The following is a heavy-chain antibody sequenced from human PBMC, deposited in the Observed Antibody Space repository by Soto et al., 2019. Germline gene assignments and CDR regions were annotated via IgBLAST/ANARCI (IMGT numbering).Heavy chain of an antibody. V-gene: IGHV4-30-4*01. D-gene: IGHD3-22*01. CDR3: ARETYYYDSSGYYLYGMDV. CDR2: IYYSGST. J-gene: IGHJ6*02. Sequence: SEALSLTCTVSGGSISSGDYYWSWIRQPPGKGLEWIGYIYYSGSTYYNPSLKSRVTISVDTSKNQFSLKLSSVTAADTAVYYCARETYYYDSSGYYLYGMDVWVQGTTVT. CDR1: GGSISSGDYY.